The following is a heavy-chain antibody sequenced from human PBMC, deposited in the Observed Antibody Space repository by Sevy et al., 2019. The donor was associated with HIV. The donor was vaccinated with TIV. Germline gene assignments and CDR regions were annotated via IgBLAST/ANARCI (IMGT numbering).Heavy chain of an antibody. Sequence: ASVKVSCKASGYTFTSYGISWVRQAPGQGLEWMGWISAYNGNTNYAQKPQGRVTMTTDTSTGTAYMELRSLRSDDTAVYYCAIYNYGSGIGYMGVWGKGTTVTVSS. CDR3: AIYNYGSGIGYMGV. J-gene: IGHJ6*03. CDR2: ISAYNGNT. V-gene: IGHV1-18*01. CDR1: GYTFTSYG. D-gene: IGHD3-10*01.